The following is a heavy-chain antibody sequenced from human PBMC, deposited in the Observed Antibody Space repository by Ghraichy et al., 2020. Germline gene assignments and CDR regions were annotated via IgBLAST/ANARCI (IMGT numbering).Heavy chain of an antibody. CDR2: IIPIFGTA. Sequence: SVKVSCKASGGTFSSYAISWVRQAPGQGLEWMGGIIPIFGTANYAQKFQGRVTITADESTSTAYMELSSLRSEDTAVYYCARERGDGYTPGFWFDPWGQGTLVTVSS. J-gene: IGHJ5*02. D-gene: IGHD5-24*01. CDR1: GGTFSSYA. V-gene: IGHV1-69*13. CDR3: ARERGDGYTPGFWFDP.